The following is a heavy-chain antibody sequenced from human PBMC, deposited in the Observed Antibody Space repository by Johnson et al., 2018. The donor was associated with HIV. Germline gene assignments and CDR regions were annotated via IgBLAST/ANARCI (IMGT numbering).Heavy chain of an antibody. J-gene: IGHJ3*02. D-gene: IGHD5-18*01. CDR2: ISSSGSTI. CDR1: GFTFSDYY. CDR3: ARDIASGYTNGGTLDM. V-gene: IGHV3-11*04. Sequence: QVQLVESGGGLVKPGGSLRLSCAASGFTFSDYYMNWVRQAPGKGLEWVSYISSSGSTIYYADSVKGRFTISRDNSKNALYLQLNSLRPEDTAVYYCARDIASGYTNGGTLDMWGRGTMVTVSS.